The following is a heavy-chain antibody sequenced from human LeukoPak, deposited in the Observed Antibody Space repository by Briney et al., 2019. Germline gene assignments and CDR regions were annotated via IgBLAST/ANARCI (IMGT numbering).Heavy chain of an antibody. CDR3: ARGGLLRYSSSWTPFDY. J-gene: IGHJ4*02. V-gene: IGHV3-30*02. CDR2: IRYDGSNK. Sequence: GGSLRLSCAASGFTFSSYGMHWVRQAPGKGLEWVAFIRYDGSNKYYADSVKGRFTISRDNSKNTLYLQMNSLRAEDTAVYYCARGGLLRYSSSWTPFDYWGQGTLVTVSS. CDR1: GFTFSSYG. D-gene: IGHD6-13*01.